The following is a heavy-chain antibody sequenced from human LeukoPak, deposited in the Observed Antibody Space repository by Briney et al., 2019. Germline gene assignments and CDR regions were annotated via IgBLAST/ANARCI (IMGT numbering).Heavy chain of an antibody. Sequence: SETLSLTCTVSGGSISSSSYYWGWIRQPPGKWLEWIGSIYYRGITYYNPSLKSRVTISVDTSKNQFSLKLSSVTAADTAVYYCARVVYDSSTYPKSYFDFWGQGTLVTVSS. CDR1: GGSISSSSYY. CDR2: IYYRGIT. D-gene: IGHD3-22*01. CDR3: ARVVYDSSTYPKSYFDF. J-gene: IGHJ4*02. V-gene: IGHV4-39*07.